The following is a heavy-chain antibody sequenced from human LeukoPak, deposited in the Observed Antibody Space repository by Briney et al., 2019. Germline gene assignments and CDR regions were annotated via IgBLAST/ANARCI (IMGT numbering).Heavy chain of an antibody. V-gene: IGHV1-18*01. J-gene: IGHJ3*02. CDR1: GYTFSSYG. D-gene: IGHD3-22*01. Sequence: ASVKVSCKASGYTFSSYGTSWVRQAPGQGLEWMGWISGFRGNTNYAQNLRGRVTMTTDTSTTTAYMELRSLNSDDTAVYYCARDFLSYDGTENHYEDTFDIWGQGTMVTVSS. CDR2: ISGFRGNT. CDR3: ARDFLSYDGTENHYEDTFDI.